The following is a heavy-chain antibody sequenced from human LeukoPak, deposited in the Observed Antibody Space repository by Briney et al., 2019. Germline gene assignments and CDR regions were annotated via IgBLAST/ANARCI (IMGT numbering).Heavy chain of an antibody. CDR1: GGSISGYY. Sequence: PSETLSLTRTVSGGSISGYYWSWIRQPPGKGLEWIGYIYYSGSTNYNPSLKSRVTISVDTSKNQFSLKLSSVTAADTAVYYCARGSETYDILTGYAGNWFDPWGQGTLVTVSS. D-gene: IGHD3-9*01. CDR2: IYYSGST. J-gene: IGHJ5*02. CDR3: ARGSETYDILTGYAGNWFDP. V-gene: IGHV4-59*01.